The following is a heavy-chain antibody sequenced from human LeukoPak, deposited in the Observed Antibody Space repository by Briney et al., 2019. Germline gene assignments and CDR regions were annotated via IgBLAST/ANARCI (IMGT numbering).Heavy chain of an antibody. V-gene: IGHV3-9*01. CDR3: ATGLLTMIVVPNAFDI. CDR1: GFTFDDYA. CDR2: IRWNSGSI. Sequence: GGSLRLSCAASGFTFDDYAMHWVRQPPGKGLEWVAGIRWNSGSIGYADSVKGRFTISRDNAKNSLYLQMNSLRAEDTAVYYCATGLLTMIVVPNAFDIWGQGTMVTVSS. D-gene: IGHD3-22*01. J-gene: IGHJ3*02.